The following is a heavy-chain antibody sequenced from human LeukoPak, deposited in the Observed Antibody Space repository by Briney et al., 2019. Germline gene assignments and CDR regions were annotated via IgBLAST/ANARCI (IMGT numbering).Heavy chain of an antibody. J-gene: IGHJ4*02. Sequence: PSETLSLTCTVSGDSINSGPYYWIWIRQPAGRGLEWIGRIYSGGRTNYNPSLKSRVIISVDTSKNQFSLKLSSVTAADTAVYYCAREGSIHYSDSSGYLGYWGQGTLVTVSS. CDR2: IYSGGRT. CDR3: AREGSIHYSDSSGYLGY. CDR1: GDSINSGPYY. D-gene: IGHD3-22*01. V-gene: IGHV4-61*02.